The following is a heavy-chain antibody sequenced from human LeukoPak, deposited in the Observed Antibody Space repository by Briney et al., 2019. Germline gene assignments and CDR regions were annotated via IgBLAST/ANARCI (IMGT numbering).Heavy chain of an antibody. CDR1: GASIDSGGFY. J-gene: IGHJ6*02. CDR2: ISHSGST. V-gene: IGHV4-31*03. D-gene: IGHD3-10*01. Sequence: SETLSLTCSVSGASIDSGGFYWSWIRQHPGKGLEWIGYISHSGSTYYNPSLQSRLNISVDTSQSQFSLRLTSVTAADTAVYYCARERVTMVRGLSGMDVWGQGTTVTVSS. CDR3: ARERVTMVRGLSGMDV.